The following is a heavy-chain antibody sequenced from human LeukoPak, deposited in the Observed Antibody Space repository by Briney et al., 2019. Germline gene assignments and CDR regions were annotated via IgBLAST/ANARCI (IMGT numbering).Heavy chain of an antibody. J-gene: IGHJ4*02. CDR2: FDPEDGET. V-gene: IGHV1-24*01. CDR3: ATLLYGGNRYYFDY. Sequence: ASVTVSCKVSGYTLTELSMHWVRQAPGKGVEWMGGFDPEDGETIYAQKFQGRVTMTEDTSTDTAYMELSSLRSEDTAVYYCATLLYGGNRYYFDYWGQGTLVTVSS. CDR1: GYTLTELS. D-gene: IGHD4-23*01.